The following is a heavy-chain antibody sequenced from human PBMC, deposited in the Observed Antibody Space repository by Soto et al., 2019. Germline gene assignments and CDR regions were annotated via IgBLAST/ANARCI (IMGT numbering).Heavy chain of an antibody. V-gene: IGHV2-26*01. Sequence: SGPTLVNPTETLTLTCTVSGFSLSNARMGVSWIRKPPGKALEWLAHIFSNDEKSYSTSLKSRLTISKDTSKSQVVLTMTNMDPVDTATYYCARIKGTGVYYHYYMDVWGKGTTVTVSS. D-gene: IGHD7-27*01. J-gene: IGHJ6*03. CDR1: GFSLSNARMG. CDR2: IFSNDEK. CDR3: ARIKGTGVYYHYYMDV.